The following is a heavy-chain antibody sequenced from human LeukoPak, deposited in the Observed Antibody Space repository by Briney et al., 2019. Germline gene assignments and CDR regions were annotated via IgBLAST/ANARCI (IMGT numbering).Heavy chain of an antibody. V-gene: IGHV3-30*02. CDR1: GFTFSTYG. J-gene: IGHJ4*02. Sequence: PGGSLRLSCAASGFTFSTYGMHWVRQAPGKGLEWVAFIRYDGSNKFYADSVKGRFTISRDNSKNTLYLQMNSLRAEDTAVCYCAKELWFGEFRDFDYWGQGTLVTVSS. CDR2: IRYDGSNK. D-gene: IGHD3-10*01. CDR3: AKELWFGEFRDFDY.